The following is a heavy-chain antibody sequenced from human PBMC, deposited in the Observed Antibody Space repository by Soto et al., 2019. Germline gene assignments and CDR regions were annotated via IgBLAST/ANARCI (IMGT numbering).Heavy chain of an antibody. V-gene: IGHV4-59*01. J-gene: IGHJ4*02. D-gene: IGHD2-8*02. CDR1: GRSMSSNY. CDR3: ASYWWALYFES. CDR2: VFYGGT. Sequence: QVHLQESGPGLVQPSETLSLTCSVSGRSMSSNYWSWIRQSPDKGLEWLGYVFYGGTDYNPSLGGRVSMSVGTSKSQFTLKLTAVPVADTAVYYCASYWWALYFESWGPLILVTVSA.